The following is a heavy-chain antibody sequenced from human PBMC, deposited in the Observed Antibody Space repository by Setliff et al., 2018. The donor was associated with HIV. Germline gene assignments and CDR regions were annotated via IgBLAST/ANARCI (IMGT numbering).Heavy chain of an antibody. J-gene: IGHJ4*01. CDR3: ARGRDYTGSWFRPFYLDF. D-gene: IGHD3-3*01. Sequence: SETLSLTCNVSGGSITNNNYYWGWIRQPPGKGLEWIASIYYSGSTSYNPSLKSRVTISVDTSKNQFSLKLTSVTAADTAIYYCARGRDYTGSWFRPFYLDFWGHGNLVTVSS. CDR1: GGSITNNNYY. V-gene: IGHV4-39*01. CDR2: IYYSGST.